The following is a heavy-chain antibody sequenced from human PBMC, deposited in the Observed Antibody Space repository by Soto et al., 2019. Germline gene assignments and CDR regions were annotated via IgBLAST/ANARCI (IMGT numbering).Heavy chain of an antibody. D-gene: IGHD3-9*01. CDR3: ARLTQPTYYDILTGPRGGMDV. J-gene: IGHJ6*02. CDR2: ISAYNGNT. V-gene: IGHV1-18*01. Sequence: QVQLVQSGAEVKKPGASVKVSCKASGYTFTSYGISWVRQAPGQGLEWMGWISAYNGNTNYAQKLQGRVTMTTDTSTSTAYMELRSLRSDDTAVYYCARLTQPTYYDILTGPRGGMDVWGQGTTVTVSS. CDR1: GYTFTSYG.